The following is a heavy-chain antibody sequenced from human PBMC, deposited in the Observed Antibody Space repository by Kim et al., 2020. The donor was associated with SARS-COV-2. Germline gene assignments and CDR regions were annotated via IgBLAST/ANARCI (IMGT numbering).Heavy chain of an antibody. CDR2: ITGSGAWT. D-gene: IGHD6-13*01. J-gene: IGHJ5*02. CDR1: GFSFSTYA. V-gene: IGHV3-23*01. Sequence: GGSLRLSCAASGFSFSTYAMNWVCQAPGKGLEWVSTITGSGAWTDYADSVKGRFTISRDNSKNTLYLQMNSLRAEDTALYYCSKDPIAGDKLVWFDPWGQGTRVTVSS. CDR3: SKDPIAGDKLVWFDP.